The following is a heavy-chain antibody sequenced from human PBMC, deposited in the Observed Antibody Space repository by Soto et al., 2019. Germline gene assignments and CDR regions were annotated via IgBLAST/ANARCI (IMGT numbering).Heavy chain of an antibody. Sequence: PGGSLRLSCASGFTFRNYAMNWVRQAPGKGLEWVSSISASGGTTYYADSVKGRFTISRDNSKDTLYLQMNSLRAEDTALYYCAKRAMRVVVVAGTTGDYYYMDVWGKGTTVTVSS. J-gene: IGHJ6*03. CDR2: ISASGGTT. CDR1: GFTFRNYA. V-gene: IGHV3-23*01. CDR3: AKRAMRVVVVAGTTGDYYYMDV. D-gene: IGHD2-15*01.